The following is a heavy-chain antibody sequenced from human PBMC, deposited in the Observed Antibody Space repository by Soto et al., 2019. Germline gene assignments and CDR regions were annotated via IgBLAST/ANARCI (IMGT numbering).Heavy chain of an antibody. CDR1: GFTFSSYA. Sequence: QVQLVESGGGVVQPGRSLRLSCAASGFTFSSYAMHWVRQAPGKGLEWVAVISYDGSNKYYADSVKGRFTISRDNSKNTLYLQMNSLRAEDTAVYYCARDSSGYSNYALFSYYYYGMDVWGQGTTVTVSS. D-gene: IGHD4-4*01. J-gene: IGHJ6*02. V-gene: IGHV3-30-3*01. CDR2: ISYDGSNK. CDR3: ARDSSGYSNYALFSYYYYGMDV.